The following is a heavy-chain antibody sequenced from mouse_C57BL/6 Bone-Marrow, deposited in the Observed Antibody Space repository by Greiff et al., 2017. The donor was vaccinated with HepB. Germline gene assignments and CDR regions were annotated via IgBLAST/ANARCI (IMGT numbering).Heavy chain of an antibody. V-gene: IGHV5-9-1*02. CDR3: TRDHYGSWYFDV. J-gene: IGHJ1*03. CDR1: GFTFSSYA. D-gene: IGHD1-1*01. CDR2: ISSGGDYI. Sequence: EVQGVESGEGLVKPGGSLKLSCAASGFTFSSYAMSWVRQTPEKRLEWVAYISSGGDYIYYADTVKGRFTISRDNARNTRYLQMSSLKSEDTAMYYCTRDHYGSWYFDVWGTGTTVTVSS.